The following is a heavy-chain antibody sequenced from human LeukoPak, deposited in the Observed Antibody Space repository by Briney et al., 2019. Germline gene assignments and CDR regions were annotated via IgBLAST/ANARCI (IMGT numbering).Heavy chain of an antibody. Sequence: SETLSLTCTVSRGSISSYYWSWIRQPPGKRLEWMGYIYNTGSTSYNPSLDSRVTISIDTSKNQVSLRLSSVTAADTAMYYCARVRSGSYCYSMDVWGQGTTVTVSS. V-gene: IGHV4-59*01. CDR2: IYNTGST. CDR1: RGSISSYY. J-gene: IGHJ6*02. D-gene: IGHD3-10*01. CDR3: ARVRSGSYCYSMDV.